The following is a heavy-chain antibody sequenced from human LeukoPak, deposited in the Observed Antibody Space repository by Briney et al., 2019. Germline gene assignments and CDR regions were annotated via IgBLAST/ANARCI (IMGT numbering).Heavy chain of an antibody. D-gene: IGHD3-10*01. CDR3: ARRPLRFGEDYFDD. V-gene: IGHV4-34*01. CDR2: INHSGST. Sequence: PSETLSLTCAVYGGSFRAYYWSWIRQAPGKGLEWIGEINHSGSTNYNPSLKSRVTISLDTSKKQFSLKLRSVTVADTAVYYRARRPLRFGEDYFDDWGQGTLVTVS. J-gene: IGHJ4*02. CDR1: GGSFRAYY.